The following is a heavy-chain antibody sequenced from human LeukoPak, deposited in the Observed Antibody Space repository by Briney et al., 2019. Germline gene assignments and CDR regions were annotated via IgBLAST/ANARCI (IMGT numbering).Heavy chain of an antibody. CDR3: ARESGYSSSFGY. CDR2: IYSGGST. J-gene: IGHJ4*02. CDR1: GFTVSSNY. V-gene: IGHV3-66*01. D-gene: IGHD6-13*01. Sequence: PGGSLRLSCAASGFTVSSNYMSCVRQVPGKGQEWVSVIYSGGSTYYADSVKGRFTISRDNSKNTLYLQMNSLRAEDTAVYYCARESGYSSSFGYWGQGTLVTVSS.